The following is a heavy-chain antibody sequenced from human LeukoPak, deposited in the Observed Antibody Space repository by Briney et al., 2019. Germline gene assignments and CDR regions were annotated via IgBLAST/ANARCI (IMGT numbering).Heavy chain of an antibody. J-gene: IGHJ4*02. CDR3: ARVHFSSSPYFDY. CDR1: GFTFSYYG. Sequence: GGSLRLSCAASGFTFSYYGMHWVRQGPGKGLEWVAVIWYDGSNKYYADSVKGRFTISRDNSKNTLYLQMNSLRAEDTAVYYCARVHFSSSPYFDYWGQGTLVTVSS. CDR2: IWYDGSNK. D-gene: IGHD6-6*01. V-gene: IGHV3-33*01.